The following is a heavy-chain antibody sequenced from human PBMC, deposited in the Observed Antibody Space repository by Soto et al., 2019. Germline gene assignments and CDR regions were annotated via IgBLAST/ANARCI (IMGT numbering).Heavy chain of an antibody. CDR2: INSNTGGT. D-gene: IGHD3-16*01. CDR1: GYTFTGYY. Sequence: ASVKVSCTASGYTFTGYYMHWVRQAPGQGLEWMGWINSNTGGTNYAQRFQGRVTMTSDTSISTAYMELSRLTSDDTAMYYCARNDYFLTIVYYQIRWFEPSGQGPLVTVSS. J-gene: IGHJ5*02. CDR3: ARNDYFLTIVYYQIRWFEP. V-gene: IGHV1-2*02.